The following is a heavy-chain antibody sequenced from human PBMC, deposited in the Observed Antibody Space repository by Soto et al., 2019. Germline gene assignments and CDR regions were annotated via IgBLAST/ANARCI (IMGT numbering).Heavy chain of an antibody. V-gene: IGHV3-66*04. Sequence: GGSLRLSCAASGFTVSSNYMSWVRQAPGKGLEWVSVIYSGGSTYYADSVKGRFTISRDNSKNTLYLQMNSLRAEDTAVYYCASQDILTGYYFDYWGQGTLVTVSS. J-gene: IGHJ4*02. D-gene: IGHD3-9*01. CDR2: IYSGGST. CDR3: ASQDILTGYYFDY. CDR1: GFTVSSNY.